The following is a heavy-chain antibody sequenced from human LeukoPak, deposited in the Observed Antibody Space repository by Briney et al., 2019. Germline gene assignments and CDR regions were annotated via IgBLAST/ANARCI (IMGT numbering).Heavy chain of an antibody. V-gene: IGHV1-46*01. J-gene: IGHJ4*02. D-gene: IGHD6-19*01. CDR3: ARNPWNIAVTGPKFDY. Sequence: ASVKVSCKASGYTLTDYYIHWVRQAPGQGLEWMGIINPKGGSTSYAQNFQGRVTMTRDTSTSTVYMELSSLRSEDTAVYYCARNPWNIAVTGPKFDYWGQGTLVTVSS. CDR2: INPKGGST. CDR1: GYTLTDYY.